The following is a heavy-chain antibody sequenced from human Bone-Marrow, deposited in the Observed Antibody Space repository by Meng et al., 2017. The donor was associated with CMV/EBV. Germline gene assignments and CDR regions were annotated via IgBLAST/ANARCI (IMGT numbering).Heavy chain of an antibody. CDR3: ARTDGAAAGLYAFDI. V-gene: IGHV4-34*01. D-gene: IGHD3-10*01. CDR1: GGSFSGYY. Sequence: GSLRLSCAVYGGSFSGYYWSWIRQPPGKGLEWIGEINHSGSTNYNPSLKSRVTMSVDTSKNQFSLKLASVTAVDTAVYFCARTDGAAAGLYAFDIWGQGTMVTVSS. J-gene: IGHJ3*02. CDR2: INHSGST.